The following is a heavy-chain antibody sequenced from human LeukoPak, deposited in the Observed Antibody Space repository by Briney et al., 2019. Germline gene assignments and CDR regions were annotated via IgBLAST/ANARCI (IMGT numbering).Heavy chain of an antibody. CDR2: INTNTRNP. D-gene: IGHD5-12*01. CDR1: GGTFSSYA. CDR3: ARDWGHYSGYDNL. V-gene: IGHV7-4-1*02. Sequence: GASVKVSCKASGGTFSSYAISWVRQAPGQGLEWMGWINTNTRNPTYAQDFTGRFVFSLDTSVSTAYLQISSLKAEDTAVYYCARDWGHYSGYDNLWGQGTMVTVSS. J-gene: IGHJ3*01.